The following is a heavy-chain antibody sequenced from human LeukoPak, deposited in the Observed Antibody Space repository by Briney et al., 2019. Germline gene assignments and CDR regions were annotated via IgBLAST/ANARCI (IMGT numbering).Heavy chain of an antibody. CDR3: YYYYDSSGYYYGDRSYFDY. D-gene: IGHD3-22*01. V-gene: IGHV3-23*01. CDR2: ISGSGGST. Sequence: PGGSLRLSCAASGFTFDDYGMSWVRQAPGKGLEWVSAISGSGGSTYYADSVKGRFTISRDNSKNTLYLQMNSLRAEDTAVYYCYYYYDSSGYYYGDRSYFDYWGQGTLVTVSS. J-gene: IGHJ4*02. CDR1: GFTFDDYG.